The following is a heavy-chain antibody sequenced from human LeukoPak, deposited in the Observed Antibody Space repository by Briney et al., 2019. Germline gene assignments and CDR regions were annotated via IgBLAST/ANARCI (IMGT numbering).Heavy chain of an antibody. CDR1: GFTFSSYE. J-gene: IGHJ4*02. CDR2: ISSSGSTI. V-gene: IGHV3-48*03. Sequence: GGSLRLSSAASGFTFSSYEMNWVRQAPGKGLEWVSYISSSGSTIYYADSVKGRFTISRDNAKNSLYLQMNSLRVEDTAVYYCAREGRDSSGYYNFDYWGQGTLVTVSS. D-gene: IGHD3-22*01. CDR3: AREGRDSSGYYNFDY.